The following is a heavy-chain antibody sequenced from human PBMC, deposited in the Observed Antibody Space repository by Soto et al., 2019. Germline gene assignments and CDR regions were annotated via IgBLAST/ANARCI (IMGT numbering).Heavy chain of an antibody. V-gene: IGHV3-30*04. CDR2: VSSDGRKK. Sequence: QEQLVESGGGVVQPGRSLSLSCAASGFTFSNYPLHWVRQGPGKGLEWVALVSSDGRKKFYTDSVMGRFTVSRDNSKNTVYLQMNNLGLEDTAMYYCTREESVAYFVHWGQGTLVIVSS. CDR1: GFTFSNYP. CDR3: TREESVAYFVH. J-gene: IGHJ4*02. D-gene: IGHD3-3*01.